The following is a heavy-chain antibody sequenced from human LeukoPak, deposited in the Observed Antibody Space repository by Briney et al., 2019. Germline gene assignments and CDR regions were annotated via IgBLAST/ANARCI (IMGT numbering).Heavy chain of an antibody. J-gene: IGHJ3*01. V-gene: IGHV3-23*01. D-gene: IGHD2-2*03. Sequence: PGGSLRLSCAASGFTFSSYWMSWVRQAPGKGLEWVSTISHSAYTTYYADSVKGRFTISRDNAKNTLYLQMNSLRAEDTAVYYCTRGWIGAFGLWGQGSMVTVSS. CDR2: ISHSAYTT. CDR1: GFTFSSYW. CDR3: TRGWIGAFGL.